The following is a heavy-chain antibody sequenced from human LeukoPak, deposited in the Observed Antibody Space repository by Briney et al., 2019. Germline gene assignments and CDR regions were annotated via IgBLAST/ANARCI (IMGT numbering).Heavy chain of an antibody. CDR2: FSATDGSA. J-gene: IGHJ3*01. D-gene: IGHD6-13*01. Sequence: GGSLRLSCAASGFTVSSYGMTWVRQAPGKGLEWVSAFSATDGSAQYAESVKGRFTISRDNSKNSLYLQMNSLRDEDTAVYYCAKARIASAGTGAFDVWGQGTMVTVYS. CDR1: GFTVSSYG. V-gene: IGHV3-23*01. CDR3: AKARIASAGTGAFDV.